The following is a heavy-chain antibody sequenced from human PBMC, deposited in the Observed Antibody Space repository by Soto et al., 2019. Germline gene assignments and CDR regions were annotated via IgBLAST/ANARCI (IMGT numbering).Heavy chain of an antibody. D-gene: IGHD1-1*01. V-gene: IGHV3-23*01. J-gene: IGHJ5*02. Sequence: GGSLRLSCAASGFTFSSYAMSWVRQAPGKGLEWVSAISGSGGSTYYADSVKGRFTISRDNSKNTLYLQMNSLRAEDTAVYYCAEGTTSYPRGWFDPWGQGTLVTVSS. CDR3: AEGTTSYPRGWFDP. CDR1: GFTFSSYA. CDR2: ISGSGGST.